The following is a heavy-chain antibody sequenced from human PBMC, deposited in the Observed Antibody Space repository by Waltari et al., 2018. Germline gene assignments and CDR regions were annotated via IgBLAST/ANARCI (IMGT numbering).Heavy chain of an antibody. Sequence: EVQLVESGGGLVQPGGSLRLSCAASGFTVSSNYMSWVRQAPGKGLGWVSVIYGGGSANDADSEKGRFTSSRHNSKNTLYLQMNSLRAEDTAVYYCARLRVRDGYNSCGYFDYWGQGTLVTVSS. CDR3: ARLRVRDGYNSCGYFDY. J-gene: IGHJ4*02. CDR2: IYGGGSA. CDR1: GFTVSSNY. D-gene: IGHD5-12*01. V-gene: IGHV3-53*04.